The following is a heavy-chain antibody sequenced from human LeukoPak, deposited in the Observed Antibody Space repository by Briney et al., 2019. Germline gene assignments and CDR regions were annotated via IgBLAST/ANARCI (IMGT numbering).Heavy chain of an antibody. CDR2: IIPIFGTA. J-gene: IGHJ4*02. V-gene: IGHV1-69*13. D-gene: IGHD3-22*01. CDR1: GGTFSNYA. CDR3: ATVDSSGYYYPFDY. Sequence: SVKVSCKASGGTFSNYAISWVRQAPGQGLEWMGGIIPIFGTANYAQKFQGRVTITADESTSTAYMELSSLRSEDTAVYYCATVDSSGYYYPFDYWGQGTLVTVSS.